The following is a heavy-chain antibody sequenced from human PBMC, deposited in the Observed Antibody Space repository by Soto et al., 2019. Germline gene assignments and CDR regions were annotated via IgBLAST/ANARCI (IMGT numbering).Heavy chain of an antibody. J-gene: IGHJ5*02. D-gene: IGHD4-17*01. CDR2: IYPSDSNT. CDR1: GYSFANYW. CDR3: ARHGFYGDYSSNYFDP. Sequence: GETLKISCQGSGYSFANYWIAWVRQMPGKGLEYMGIIYPSDSNTRYSPSFQGQVTISADKSISTAYLQWSSLKASDTAIYYCARHGFYGDYSSNYFDPWGQGTLVTVSS. V-gene: IGHV5-51*01.